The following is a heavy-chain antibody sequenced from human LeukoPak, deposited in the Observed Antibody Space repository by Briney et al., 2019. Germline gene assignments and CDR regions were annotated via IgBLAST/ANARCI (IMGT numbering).Heavy chain of an antibody. Sequence: ASVKVSCKTSGYSFTRHPMNWVRQAPGQGPEWMGWIDTNTGNPTYAQGFSGRFVFSLDTSVSTAYLLIISLEAEDSAVYYCARGTTGYFGTDYWGQGTLVTVSS. CDR3: ARGTTGYFGTDY. CDR2: IDTNTGNP. J-gene: IGHJ4*02. D-gene: IGHD3-9*01. V-gene: IGHV7-4-1*02. CDR1: GYSFTRHP.